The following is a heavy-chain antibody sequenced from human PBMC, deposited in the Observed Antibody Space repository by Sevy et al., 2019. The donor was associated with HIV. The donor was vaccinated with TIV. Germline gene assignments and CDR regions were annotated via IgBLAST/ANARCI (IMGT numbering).Heavy chain of an antibody. CDR3: AKKMGGGSGMAFLVDY. CDR2: ISGTGDRT. J-gene: IGHJ4*02. D-gene: IGHD5-18*01. Sequence: GGSLRLSCAASGFTFSSFAMGWVRQAPGKGLDWISVISGTGDRTYYVDSVNGRFTISRDNSKNTLFLQMNSLRAEDTASFYCAKKMGGGSGMAFLVDYWGQGTLVTVSS. V-gene: IGHV3-23*01. CDR1: GFTFSSFA.